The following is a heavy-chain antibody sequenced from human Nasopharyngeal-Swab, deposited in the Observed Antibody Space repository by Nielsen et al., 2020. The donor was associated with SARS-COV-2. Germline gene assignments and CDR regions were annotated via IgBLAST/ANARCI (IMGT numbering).Heavy chain of an antibody. Sequence: GESLKISCAASGFTFSSYEMNWVRQAPGKGLEWVSYISSSGSTIYYADSVKGRFTISRDNAKNSLYLQMNSLRAEDTALYYCAKAAPHSSGWYGNWFDPWGQGTLVTVSS. CDR2: ISSSGSTI. CDR1: GFTFSSYE. J-gene: IGHJ5*02. V-gene: IGHV3-48*03. CDR3: AKAAPHSSGWYGNWFDP. D-gene: IGHD6-19*01.